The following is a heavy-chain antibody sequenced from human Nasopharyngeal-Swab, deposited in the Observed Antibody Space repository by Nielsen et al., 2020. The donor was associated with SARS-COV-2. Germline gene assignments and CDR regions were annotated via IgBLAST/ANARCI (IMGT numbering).Heavy chain of an antibody. J-gene: IGHJ4*02. CDR2: IYCSGGT. V-gene: IGHV4-31*02. D-gene: IGHD2-21*02. Sequence: WIRQPPGKGLEWIGYIYCSGGTYYNPSLKSRVTISVDTSKNQFSLKLSSVTAADTAVYYCARARRNFVVVSAFDYWGQGTLVTVSP. CDR3: ARARRNFVVVSAFDY.